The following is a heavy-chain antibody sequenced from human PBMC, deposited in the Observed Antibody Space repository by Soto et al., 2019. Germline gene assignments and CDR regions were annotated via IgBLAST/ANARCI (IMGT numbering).Heavy chain of an antibody. CDR1: GFPFSTYS. CDR2: ISSSSRHI. D-gene: IGHD1-7*01. J-gene: IGHJ6*02. V-gene: IGHV3-21*01. CDR3: SRAVDYVGTPYYAMDL. Sequence: GGSLRLSCAASGFPFSTYSMNWVRQAPGKGLEWVSSISSSSRHIYYADSVKGRFTISRDNAKNSLYLQMNSLRADDTAVYYCSRAVDYVGTPYYAMDLWGPAETVTASS.